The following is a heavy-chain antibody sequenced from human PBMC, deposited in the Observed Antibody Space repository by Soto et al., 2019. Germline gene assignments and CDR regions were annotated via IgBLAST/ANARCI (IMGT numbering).Heavy chain of an antibody. CDR3: ARKGYIGNFGLDV. J-gene: IGHJ6*02. CDR1: GYTFRNYD. D-gene: IGHD5-12*01. Sequence: QVQLVQSGAEVKRPGASVKVSCKASGYTFRNYDVAWVRRAPGHGLERMGWISISKGKTYYQESLQGRGTMTMDTGTTTAYMEVRSLRSDDTAVYYCARKGYIGNFGLDVGGQGTTVTVSS. V-gene: IGHV1-18*01. CDR2: ISISKGKT.